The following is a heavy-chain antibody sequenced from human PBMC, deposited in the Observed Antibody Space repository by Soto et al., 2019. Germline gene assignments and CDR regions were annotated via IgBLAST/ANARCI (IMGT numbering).Heavy chain of an antibody. CDR2: IRSKANSYAT. CDR1: GFTFDDYA. Sequence: GGSLRLSCAASGFTFDDYAMHWVRQAPGKGLEWVGRIRSKANSYATAYAASVKGRFTISRDDSKNTVYLQMNSLKTEDTAVYYCTRQGYYDSSGYSGLTAFDIWGQGTMVTVSS. D-gene: IGHD3-22*01. CDR3: TRQGYYDSSGYSGLTAFDI. J-gene: IGHJ3*02. V-gene: IGHV3-73*01.